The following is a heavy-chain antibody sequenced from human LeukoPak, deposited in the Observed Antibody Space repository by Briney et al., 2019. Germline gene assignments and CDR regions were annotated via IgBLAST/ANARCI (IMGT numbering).Heavy chain of an antibody. CDR3: ARDPYSGNYGNYYYYMDV. CDR1: GFTFNNYN. D-gene: IGHD1-26*01. J-gene: IGHJ6*03. V-gene: IGHV3-21*01. CDR2: ITSSGTYI. Sequence: GGSLKLSCAASGFTFNNYNMNWVRQAPGRALEWVSSITSSGTYIFYADSVKGRFTISRDNAKNSLYLQMNSLGPEDTAVYYCARDPYSGNYGNYYYYMDVWGKGTAVTISS.